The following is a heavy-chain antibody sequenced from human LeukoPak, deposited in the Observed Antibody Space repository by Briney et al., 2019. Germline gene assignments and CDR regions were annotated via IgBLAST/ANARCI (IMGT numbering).Heavy chain of an antibody. V-gene: IGHV3-30*01. Sequence: PGSSLRLSCSGSGFTRSSYAMHWVRQAPGKGLEWVAVISYDGSNKYYADSVKGRFTISRDNSKNTLYLQMNSLRAEDTAVYYCARGSGRIAAAGYFDYWGEGTLVTVSS. J-gene: IGHJ4*02. CDR3: ARGSGRIAAAGYFDY. CDR2: ISYDGSNK. CDR1: GFTRSSYA. D-gene: IGHD6-13*01.